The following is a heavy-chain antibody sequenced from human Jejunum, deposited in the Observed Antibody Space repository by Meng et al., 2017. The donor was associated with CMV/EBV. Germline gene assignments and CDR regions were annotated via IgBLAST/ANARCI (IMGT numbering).Heavy chain of an antibody. CDR3: AQEPAYDIDS. CDR1: GFRFSSYS. D-gene: IGHD3-9*01. V-gene: IGHV3-21*01. Sequence: SSAASGFRFSSYSMNWVRQAPGKGLEWVSSISSSGRYQYYADSVKGRFTISRDNAKNSLYLQMNSLRAEDTAVYYCAQEPAYDIDSWGQGILVTVSS. CDR2: ISSSGRYQ. J-gene: IGHJ4*02.